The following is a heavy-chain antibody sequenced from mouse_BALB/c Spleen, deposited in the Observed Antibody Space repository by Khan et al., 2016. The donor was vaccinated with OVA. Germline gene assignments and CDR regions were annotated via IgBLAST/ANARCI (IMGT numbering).Heavy chain of an antibody. CDR1: GYTFTDYG. CDR2: INTYTGEP. V-gene: IGHV9-3-1*01. D-gene: IGHD2-10*01. CDR3: ARPPYFSYTLDY. Sequence: QIQLVQSGPELKKPGETVKISCKASGYTFTDYGMNWVKQSPGKALKWMGWINTYTGEPTYADDFKGRFAFSLETSASTADLQINNLKNEDTATYFGARPPYFSYTLDYWGQGTSVTVSS. J-gene: IGHJ4*01.